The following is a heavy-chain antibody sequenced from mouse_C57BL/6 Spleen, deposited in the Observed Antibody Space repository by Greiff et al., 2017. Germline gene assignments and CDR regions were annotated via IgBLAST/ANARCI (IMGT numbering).Heavy chain of an antibody. CDR1: GYAFTNYL. CDR2: INPGSGGT. CDR3: ARTDGYYSMDY. Sequence: QVQLKESGAELVRPGTSVKVSCKASGYAFTNYLIEWVKQRPGQGLEWIGVINPGSGGTNYNEKFKGKATLTADNSSSTAYMQLSRLTSEDSAVYFCARTDGYYSMDYWGQGTSVTVSS. D-gene: IGHD2-3*01. J-gene: IGHJ4*01. V-gene: IGHV1-54*01.